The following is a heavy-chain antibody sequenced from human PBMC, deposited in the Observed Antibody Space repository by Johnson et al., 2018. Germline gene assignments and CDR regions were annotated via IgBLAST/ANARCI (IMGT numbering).Heavy chain of an antibody. CDR1: GFTFSSYV. J-gene: IGHJ3*02. D-gene: IGHD3-10*01. CDR2: ISFDGTKK. Sequence: QVQLVQSGGGVVQPGRSLRLSCAASGFTFSSYVMHWLRQAPGKGLEWVALISFDGTKKYYGDSVKGRFTISRDNSKNTLYLQMNSLRREDTAVYFCARDIGSFPDVFDIWGQGTMCTVSS. CDR3: ARDIGSFPDVFDI. V-gene: IGHV3-30-3*01.